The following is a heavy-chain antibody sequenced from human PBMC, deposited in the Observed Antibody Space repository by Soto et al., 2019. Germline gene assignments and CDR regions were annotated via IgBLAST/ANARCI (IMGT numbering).Heavy chain of an antibody. CDR1: GFSFSDYG. J-gene: IGHJ6*02. V-gene: IGHV3-30*18. CDR3: AKDFNGGRPVFGMDV. D-gene: IGHD3-16*01. CDR2: ILKEGSRG. Sequence: QVQVVESGGGVVQPGRSLRLSCAASGFSFSDYGMHWVRQAPGKGLEWVAVILKEGSRGDYADSVKGRFTISRDNSKNTLFLQMKSLRPEATAVCSCAKDFNGGRPVFGMDVWGQGTTVIVSS.